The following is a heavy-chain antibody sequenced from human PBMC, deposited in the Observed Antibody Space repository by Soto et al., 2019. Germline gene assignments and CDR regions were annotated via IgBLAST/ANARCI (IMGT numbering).Heavy chain of an antibody. Sequence: QVQLQESGPGLVKPSETLSLTCTVSGGSISSYYWSWIRQPPGKGLEWIGYIYYSGSTNYNPSLKSRVTISVDTSKNQFSLKLSSVTAADTAVYYCARNFPSFDYWGQGTLVTVSS. CDR3: ARNFPSFDY. CDR1: GGSISSYY. V-gene: IGHV4-59*01. J-gene: IGHJ4*02. CDR2: IYYSGST.